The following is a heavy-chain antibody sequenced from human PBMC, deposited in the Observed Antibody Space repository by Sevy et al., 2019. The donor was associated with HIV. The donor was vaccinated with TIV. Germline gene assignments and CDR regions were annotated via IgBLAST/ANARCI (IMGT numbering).Heavy chain of an antibody. V-gene: IGHV5-51*01. CDR2: IYPDDSDT. D-gene: IGHD4-17*01. CDR1: EYSFRTYW. CDR3: ARHHASYGVTGYYYYSGLDV. Sequence: GESLKISCKGSEYSFRTYWIGWVRQMPGKGLEWMGIIYPDDSDTRYSPSFQGQVTISADKSINTAYLQWNSLRASDSAMYYCARHHASYGVTGYYYYSGLDVWCQGTTVTVSS. J-gene: IGHJ6*02.